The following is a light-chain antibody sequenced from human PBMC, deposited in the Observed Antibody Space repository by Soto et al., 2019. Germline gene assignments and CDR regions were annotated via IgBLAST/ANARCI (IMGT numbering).Light chain of an antibody. Sequence: DIVLTQSPGTLSLSPGDTASLSCTASQSVSSSYIAWYQQKPGQAPRLLIYGASIRATGIPDRFSGSGSGTDFTLTISRLEPEDFAVYYCQQYGSSPLTFGGGTKVEIK. CDR1: QSVSSSY. J-gene: IGKJ4*01. CDR3: QQYGSSPLT. V-gene: IGKV3-20*01. CDR2: GAS.